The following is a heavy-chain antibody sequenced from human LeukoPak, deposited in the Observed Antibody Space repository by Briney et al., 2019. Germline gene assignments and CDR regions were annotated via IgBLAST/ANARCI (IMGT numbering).Heavy chain of an antibody. CDR3: ARDYNYDFWSGYFRYNAFDI. J-gene: IGHJ3*02. Sequence: ASVKVSCKASGYSLTGYYMHWLRQAPGQGLEWMGWINPNSGNTGYAQKFQGRVTMTRNTSISTAYMELSSLRSEDTAVYYCARDYNYDFWSGYFRYNAFDIWGQGTMVTVSS. D-gene: IGHD3-3*01. CDR1: GYSLTGYY. V-gene: IGHV1-8*02. CDR2: INPNSGNT.